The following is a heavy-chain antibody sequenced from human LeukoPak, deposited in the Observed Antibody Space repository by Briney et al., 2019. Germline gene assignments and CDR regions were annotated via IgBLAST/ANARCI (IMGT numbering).Heavy chain of an antibody. CDR1: GFTFIDEY. CDR3: ARSRGAGPGAHFDY. D-gene: IGHD6-19*01. V-gene: IGHV3-11*03. J-gene: IGHJ4*02. Sequence: GGSLRLSCAASGFTFIDEYMSWIRQAPGKGLEWVSYVSNSGSYTNYADSVKGRFTISRDNAKSSLYLRMNSVRAEDTAVYYCARSRGAGPGAHFDYWGQGTMVTVS. CDR2: VSNSGSYT.